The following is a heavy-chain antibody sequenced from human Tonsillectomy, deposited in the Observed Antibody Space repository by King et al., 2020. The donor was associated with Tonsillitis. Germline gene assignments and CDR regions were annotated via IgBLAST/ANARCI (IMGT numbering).Heavy chain of an antibody. CDR2: IWYDGSNK. D-gene: IGHD6-13*01. CDR3: AKDRAAGIFDY. Sequence: VQLVESGGGVVQPGGSLRLSCVASGFTFSSYGMHWVRQAPGKGLEWVAFIWYDGSNKYYADSVKGRFTISRDNSKNTLYLQMNSLRADDTAVYYCAKDRAAGIFDYWGQGTLVTVSS. CDR1: GFTFSSYG. V-gene: IGHV3-30*02. J-gene: IGHJ4*02.